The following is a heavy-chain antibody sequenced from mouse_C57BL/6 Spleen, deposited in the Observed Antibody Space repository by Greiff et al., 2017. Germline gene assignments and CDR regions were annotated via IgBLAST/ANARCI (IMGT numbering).Heavy chain of an antibody. D-gene: IGHD1-1*01. Sequence: QVQLQQPGAELVRPGTSVKLSCKASGYTFTSYWMHWVKQRPGQGLEWIGVIDPSDSYTNYNQKFKGKATLTVDTSSSTAYMQLSSLTSEDSAVYYCARNRITTVVSPLGDWGQGTTLTVSS. CDR2: IDPSDSYT. CDR3: ARNRITTVVSPLGD. J-gene: IGHJ2*01. V-gene: IGHV1-59*01. CDR1: GYTFTSYW.